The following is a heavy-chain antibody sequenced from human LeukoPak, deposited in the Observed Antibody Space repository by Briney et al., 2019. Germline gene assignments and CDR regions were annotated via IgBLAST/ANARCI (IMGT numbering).Heavy chain of an antibody. CDR2: IYSGGST. CDR3: ARNPSGCLDY. Sequence: GGSLRLSCAASGFTVSSNYMSWVRQAPGKGLEWVSVIYSGGSTYYADSVKGRFTISRDNSKNTLYLQMNSLRAEDTPVYYCARNPSGCLDYWGQGTLVTVSS. D-gene: IGHD6-19*01. V-gene: IGHV3-66*01. CDR1: GFTVSSNY. J-gene: IGHJ4*02.